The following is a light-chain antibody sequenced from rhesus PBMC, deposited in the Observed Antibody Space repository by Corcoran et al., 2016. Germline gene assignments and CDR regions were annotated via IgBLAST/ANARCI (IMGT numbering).Light chain of an antibody. J-gene: IGKJ3*01. V-gene: IGKV1-25*01. Sequence: DIQMTQSPSSLSASVGDRVTITCRASQGITNDLAWYQQKPWETPKLLIYEASSLQSGIPSRFSGNGSGTDFTLTISSLQSEDFATYYCQHYYSTPFTFGPGTKLDIK. CDR1: QGITND. CDR2: EAS. CDR3: QHYYSTPFT.